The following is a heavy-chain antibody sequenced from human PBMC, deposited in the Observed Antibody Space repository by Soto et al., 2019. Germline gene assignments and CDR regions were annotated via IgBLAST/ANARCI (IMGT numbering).Heavy chain of an antibody. CDR1: GFPFSSYA. Sequence: GGSLRLSCAASGFPFSSYAMSWVRQAPGKGLEWVSAISGSGGSTYYADSVKGRFTISRDNSKNTLYLQMNSLRAEDTAVYYCAKDRRMGNWNYVLYDYWGQGTLVTVSS. D-gene: IGHD1-7*01. V-gene: IGHV3-23*01. CDR3: AKDRRMGNWNYVLYDY. J-gene: IGHJ4*02. CDR2: ISGSGGST.